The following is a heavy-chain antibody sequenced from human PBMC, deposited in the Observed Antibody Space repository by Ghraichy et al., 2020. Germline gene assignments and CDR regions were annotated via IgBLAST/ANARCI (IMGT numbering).Heavy chain of an antibody. V-gene: IGHV3-21*01. J-gene: IGHJ4*02. CDR1: GFSLSIYS. Sequence: LSLTCAASGFSLSIYSMNWVRQAPGKGLEWVSSISGTSSYISYSDSVRGRFTISRDNAKNSLYLQMDSLRDEDTAVYYCARMDYFDCWGQGTLVTVSS. CDR2: ISGTSSYI. CDR3: ARMDYFDC.